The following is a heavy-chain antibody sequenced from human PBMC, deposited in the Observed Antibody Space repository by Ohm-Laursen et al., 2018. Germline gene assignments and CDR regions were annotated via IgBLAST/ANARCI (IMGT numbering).Heavy chain of an antibody. V-gene: IGHV3-74*01. D-gene: IGHD3-22*01. CDR2: INADGSYT. CDR1: GLTFSNYW. CDR3: ARSVSNSGYFRHDAFDL. Sequence: SLRLSCAASGLTFSNYWMLWVRQGPGKGLVWVSQINADGSYTTYADSVKGRFTISRDNAKNSLYLQMNSLRAEDTAVYYCARSVSNSGYFRHDAFDLWGQGTMLIVSS. J-gene: IGHJ3*01.